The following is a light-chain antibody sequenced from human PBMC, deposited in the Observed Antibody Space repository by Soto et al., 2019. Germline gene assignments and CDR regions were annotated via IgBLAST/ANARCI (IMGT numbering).Light chain of an antibody. CDR3: SSYTSSSTVV. V-gene: IGLV2-14*01. Sequence: QSVLTQPASVSGSPGQSITISCTGTSSDVGGYNYVSWYQQHPGKAPKPMIYDVSNRPSGVSNRFSGSKSGNTASLTISGLQADDEADYYCSSYTSSSTVVFGGGTKLTVL. J-gene: IGLJ2*01. CDR1: SSDVGGYNY. CDR2: DVS.